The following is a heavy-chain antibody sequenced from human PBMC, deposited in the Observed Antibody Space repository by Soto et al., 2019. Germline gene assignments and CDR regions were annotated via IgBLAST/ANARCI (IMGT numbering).Heavy chain of an antibody. J-gene: IGHJ4*02. CDR1: GYTFISYG. CDR2: ISPYNGKT. CDR3: ARAGYATSWVVILHTGVHGVEIDF. D-gene: IGHD6-13*01. Sequence: QINLVQSGAEVKKAGASVKVSCKASGYTFISYGIAWVRQAPGQGLEWMGWISPYNGKTYYAQKFHDRVTLTTDTSPITAYLEVRSLAADDTALYYCARAGYATSWVVILHTGVHGVEIDFWGQGTLFTVSS. V-gene: IGHV1-18*01.